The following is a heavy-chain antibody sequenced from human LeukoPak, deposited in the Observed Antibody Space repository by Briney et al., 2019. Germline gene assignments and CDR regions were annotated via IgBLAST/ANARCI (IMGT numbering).Heavy chain of an antibody. D-gene: IGHD3-3*01. Sequence: GGSLRLSCAASGFMFSTYEMNWVRQAPGKGLEWASAISGSGGSTYYADFVKGRFTISRDNSKSTLYLQMNNLRADDTAVYYCAKVLLRALDYMDVWGKGTTVTVSS. CDR1: GFMFSTYE. J-gene: IGHJ6*03. CDR2: ISGSGGST. CDR3: AKVLLRALDYMDV. V-gene: IGHV3-23*01.